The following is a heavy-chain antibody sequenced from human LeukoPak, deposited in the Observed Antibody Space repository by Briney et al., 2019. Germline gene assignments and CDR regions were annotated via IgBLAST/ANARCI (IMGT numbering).Heavy chain of an antibody. Sequence: ASVKVSCKASGYTFTSNYIHWVRQAPGQGLEWMGMIYPRDGSTSYAQKFQGRVTMTTDTSTSTAYMELRSLRSGDTAVYYCARWRAVAGMAIRGAFDIWGQGTMVTVSS. J-gene: IGHJ3*02. CDR3: ARWRAVAGMAIRGAFDI. CDR2: IYPRDGST. CDR1: GYTFTSNY. V-gene: IGHV1-46*01. D-gene: IGHD6-19*01.